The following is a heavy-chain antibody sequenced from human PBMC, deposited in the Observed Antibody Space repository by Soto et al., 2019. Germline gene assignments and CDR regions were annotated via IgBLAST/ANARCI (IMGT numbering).Heavy chain of an antibody. D-gene: IGHD6-19*01. J-gene: IGHJ4*02. CDR1: GGSFSGYR. Sequence: QVQLQQWGAGLLKPSETLSLTCAVYGGSFSGYRWSWIRQPPGKGLEWIGEVNHSGSSNYNPSPKSRVTISVDTSKNQFSLKLSSVTAADTAVYYCARGMAVPGHHFDSWGQGTLVTVSS. CDR3: ARGMAVPGHHFDS. CDR2: VNHSGSS. V-gene: IGHV4-34*01.